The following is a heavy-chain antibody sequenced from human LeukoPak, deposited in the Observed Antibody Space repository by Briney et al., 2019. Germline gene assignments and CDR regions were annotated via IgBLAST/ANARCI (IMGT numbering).Heavy chain of an antibody. CDR3: AKDRSGSASPRTTLDY. V-gene: IGHV3-23*01. Sequence: GGSLRLSCAASGFTFSSYAMSWVRQAPGKGLEWVSAISGSGGSTYYADSVKGRFTISRDNSKNTLYLQMNSLRAEDTAVYYCAKDRSGSASPRTTLDYWGQGTLVTVSS. D-gene: IGHD1-1*01. J-gene: IGHJ4*02. CDR1: GFTFSSYA. CDR2: ISGSGGST.